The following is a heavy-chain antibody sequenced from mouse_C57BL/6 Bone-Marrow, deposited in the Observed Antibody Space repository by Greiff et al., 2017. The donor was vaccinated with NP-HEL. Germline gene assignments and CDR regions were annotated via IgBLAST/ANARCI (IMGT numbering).Heavy chain of an antibody. CDR2: INPSTGGT. CDR1: GYSFTGYY. CDR3: ARLDSSGYVEKTWFAY. J-gene: IGHJ3*01. V-gene: IGHV1-42*01. D-gene: IGHD3-2*02. Sequence: EVQLQESGPELVKPGASVKISCKASGYSFTGYYMNWVKQSPEKSLEWIGEINPSTGGTTYNQKFKAKATLTVDKSSSTAYMQLKSLTSEDSAVYYCARLDSSGYVEKTWFAYWGQGTLVTVSA.